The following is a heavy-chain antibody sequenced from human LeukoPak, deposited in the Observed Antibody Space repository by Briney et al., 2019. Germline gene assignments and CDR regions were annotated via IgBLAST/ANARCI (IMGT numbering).Heavy chain of an antibody. CDR1: GGTFSSYA. CDR3: VRGDCSGGSCYAFFDY. D-gene: IGHD2-15*01. J-gene: IGHJ4*02. CDR2: IIPIFGTA. Sequence: ASVKVSCKASGGTFSSYAISWVRQAPGQGLEWMGGIIPIFGTANYAQKFQGRVTITADKSTSTAYMELSSLRSEDTAVYYCVRGDCSGGSCYAFFDYWGQGTLVTVSS. V-gene: IGHV1-69*06.